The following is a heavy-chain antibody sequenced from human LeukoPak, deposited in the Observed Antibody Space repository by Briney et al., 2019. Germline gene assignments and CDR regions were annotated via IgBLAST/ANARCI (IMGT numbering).Heavy chain of an antibody. CDR2: ISADNGFT. D-gene: IGHD6-19*01. CDR1: GYTFTSYG. CDR3: ANLAGVVAGLDP. J-gene: IGHJ5*02. V-gene: IGHV1-18*01. Sequence: ASVKVSCKASGYTFTSYGINWERQAPGQGLEWMGWISADNGFTASAQNFQGRVTMTTDTSTNTAYMELRSLRSDDTAVYYCANLAGVVAGLDPWGQGTLVTVSS.